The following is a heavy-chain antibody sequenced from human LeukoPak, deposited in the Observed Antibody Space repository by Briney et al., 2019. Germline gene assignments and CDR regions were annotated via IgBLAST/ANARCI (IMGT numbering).Heavy chain of an antibody. V-gene: IGHV3-20*04. CDR1: GFTFDDYG. J-gene: IGHJ4*02. D-gene: IGHD2-15*01. Sequence: GGSLRLSCAASGFTFDDYGMSWVRQAPGKGLEWVSGINWNGGSTGYADSVKGRFTISRDNAKNSLYLQMNSLRAEDTALYYCARETTSSGGSPSFDYWGQGTLVTDSS. CDR3: ARETTSSGGSPSFDY. CDR2: INWNGGST.